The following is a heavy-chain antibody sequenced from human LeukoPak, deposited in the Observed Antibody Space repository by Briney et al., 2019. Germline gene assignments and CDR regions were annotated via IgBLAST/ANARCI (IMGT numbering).Heavy chain of an antibody. Sequence: TPSETLSLTCTVSGGSISSYYWSWIRQPPGKGLEWIGYIYYSGSTNYNPSLKSRVTISVDTSKNQFSLKLSSVTAADTAVYYCARVRTEDTAIDLNWFDPWGQGTLVTVSS. D-gene: IGHD5-18*01. J-gene: IGHJ5*02. CDR1: GGSISSYY. V-gene: IGHV4-59*01. CDR3: ARVRTEDTAIDLNWFDP. CDR2: IYYSGST.